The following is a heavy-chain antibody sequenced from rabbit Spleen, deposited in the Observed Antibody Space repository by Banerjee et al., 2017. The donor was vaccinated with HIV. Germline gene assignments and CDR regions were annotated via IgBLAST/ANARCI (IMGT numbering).Heavy chain of an antibody. D-gene: IGHD1-1*01. V-gene: IGHV1S40*01. Sequence: QSLEESGGDLVKPGASLTLTCKASGLDLSSRYWICWVRQAPGKGLEWIACIDVAKSGDTYYTNWAKGRFTISKTSSTTVALQVPSLTAADTATYFCARPSSGYYILWGQGTLVTVS. CDR1: GLDLSSRYW. CDR2: IDVAKSGDT. CDR3: ARPSSGYYIL. J-gene: IGHJ3*01.